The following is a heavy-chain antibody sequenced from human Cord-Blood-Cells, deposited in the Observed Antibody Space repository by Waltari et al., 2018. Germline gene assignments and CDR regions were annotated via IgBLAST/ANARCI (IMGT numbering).Heavy chain of an antibody. CDR2: FDPEDGET. D-gene: IGHD3-16*02. J-gene: IGHJ5*02. CDR1: GYTLTELS. CDR3: ATGGYDYIWGSYRYNWFDP. Sequence: QVQLVQSGAEVKKPGASVKVSCKVSGYTLTELSMHWVRQAPGKGLGWMGGFDPEDGETIYAQKFQGRVTMTEDTSTDTAYMELSSLRSEDTAVYYCATGGYDYIWGSYRYNWFDPWGQGTLVTVSS. V-gene: IGHV1-24*01.